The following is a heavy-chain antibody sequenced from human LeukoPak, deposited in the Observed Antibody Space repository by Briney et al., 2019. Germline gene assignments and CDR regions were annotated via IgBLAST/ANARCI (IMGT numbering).Heavy chain of an antibody. D-gene: IGHD4-17*01. CDR2: IYSGGST. CDR3: ARSQSYGVPSYYYYYGMDV. J-gene: IGHJ6*02. CDR1: GFTVSSNY. Sequence: GGSLRLSCAASGFTVSSNYMSWVRQAPGKGLEWVSVIYSGGSTYYAASVKGRFTISRDNSKNTLYLQMNSLRAEDTAVYYCARSQSYGVPSYYYYYGMDVWGQGTTVTVSS. V-gene: IGHV3-53*01.